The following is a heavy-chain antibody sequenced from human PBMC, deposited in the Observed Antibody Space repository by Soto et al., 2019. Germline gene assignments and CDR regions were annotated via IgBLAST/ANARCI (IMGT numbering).Heavy chain of an antibody. D-gene: IGHD3-10*01. V-gene: IGHV3-43D*04. Sequence: GGSLRLSCAASGFTFNDYAMHWVRQAPGKGLEWVSLISWDGENEFYAASVKGRFTISRDNSNDILYLQMNSLRGEDSALYYCAKGFDSDGYSYYIDYWGQGTLVTDSS. CDR3: AKGFDSDGYSYYIDY. CDR2: ISWDGENE. CDR1: GFTFNDYA. J-gene: IGHJ4*02.